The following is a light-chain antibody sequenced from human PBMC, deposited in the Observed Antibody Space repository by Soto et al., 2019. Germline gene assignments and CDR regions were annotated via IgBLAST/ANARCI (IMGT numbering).Light chain of an antibody. CDR3: QQRSSWPIS. Sequence: EIVLTQSPATLSLSPGERATLSCRASQSVSSFLAWYQQKPGQAPRLLIYDASNRDSGIPARFSGSGSGTDFTLTISSLEPEDFGVYYCQQRSSWPISFGGGTKVEIK. CDR2: DAS. V-gene: IGKV3-11*01. J-gene: IGKJ4*01. CDR1: QSVSSF.